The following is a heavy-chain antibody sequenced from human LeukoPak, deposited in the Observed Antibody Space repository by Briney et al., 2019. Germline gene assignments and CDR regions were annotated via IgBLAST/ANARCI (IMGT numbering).Heavy chain of an antibody. Sequence: GGSLRLSCAASGFTFSDYWMHWVRQAPGKGLVWVSRINSDGSGTSYADSVKGRFTISRDNAKNTLYLQMNSLGAEDTAVYYCARGPYSGSYVQYWSQGTLVTVSS. D-gene: IGHD1-26*01. CDR2: INSDGSGT. CDR3: ARGPYSGSYVQY. CDR1: GFTFSDYW. J-gene: IGHJ4*02. V-gene: IGHV3-74*01.